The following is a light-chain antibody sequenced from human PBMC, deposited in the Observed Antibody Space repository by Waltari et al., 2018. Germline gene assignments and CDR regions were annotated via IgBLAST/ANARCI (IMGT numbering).Light chain of an antibody. CDR2: DAS. Sequence: EIVLTQSPATLSLSPGERATLYCRASQSVSRYLAWYQQKPGQAPRLLIYDASNRATGIPARFSGSGSGTDFTLTISSLEPEDFAVYYCQQRSNWPPLTFGGGTKVEIK. J-gene: IGKJ4*01. V-gene: IGKV3-11*01. CDR3: QQRSNWPPLT. CDR1: QSVSRY.